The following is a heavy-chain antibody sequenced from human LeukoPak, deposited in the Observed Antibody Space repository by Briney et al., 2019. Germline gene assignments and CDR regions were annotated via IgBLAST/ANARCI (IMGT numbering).Heavy chain of an antibody. CDR2: ISSDWCST. CDR1: GLTFSNYY. CDR3: VNLGHWRTASCQP. V-gene: IGHV3-74*01. D-gene: IGHD2-2*01. J-gene: IGHJ4*02. Sequence: GGPLRLSCAASGLTFSNYYMHWVHPAPGKGPVWVSRISSDWCSTSYADSVKGRFTISRDNAKNTLYLQMNGLRVGDTAVYYCVNLGHWRTASCQPWGQGALVTVSS.